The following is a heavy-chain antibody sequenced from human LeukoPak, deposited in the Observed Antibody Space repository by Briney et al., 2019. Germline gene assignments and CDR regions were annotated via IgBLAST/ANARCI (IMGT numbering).Heavy chain of an antibody. CDR1: GFTFSSSY. D-gene: IGHD2-15*01. Sequence: GGSLGLSCAASGFTFSSSYMTWVRQTPGKGLEWVANTNPDGDKKYYVDSVKGRFTISRDNAKNSLYLQMNSLRVDDTAVYYCPRGGSWWLDNWGQGTLVTVSS. V-gene: IGHV3-7*01. CDR3: PRGGSWWLDN. J-gene: IGHJ4*02. CDR2: TNPDGDKK.